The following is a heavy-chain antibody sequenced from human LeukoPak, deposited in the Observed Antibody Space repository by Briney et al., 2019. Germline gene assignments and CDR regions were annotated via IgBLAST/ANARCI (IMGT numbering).Heavy chain of an antibody. CDR1: GFTFSRYW. CDR2: IKQDGSEK. J-gene: IGHJ3*02. Sequence: GGSLRLSCAASGFTFSRYWMTWVRQAPGKGLEWVANIKQDGSEKYYVDSVKGRFTISRDNAKNSLYLQMNSLRAEDTAVYYCAKDTTTVTGHAFDIWGQGTMVTVSS. CDR3: AKDTTTVTGHAFDI. V-gene: IGHV3-7*01. D-gene: IGHD4-17*01.